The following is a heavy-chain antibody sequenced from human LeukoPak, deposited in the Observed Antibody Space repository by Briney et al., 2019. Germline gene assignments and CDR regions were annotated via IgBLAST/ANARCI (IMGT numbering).Heavy chain of an antibody. V-gene: IGHV3-7*03. CDR2: INGDGSHS. CDR3: VKNSGWYCLDY. J-gene: IGHJ4*02. Sequence: GGSLRLSCAASGFTFSSYAMSWVRQAPGKGLERVADINGDGSHSYCVDSVKGRFTLSRDNAKNSLFLQMNSLRAEDTAVYYCVKNSGWYCLDYWGQGTLVTVSS. D-gene: IGHD6-13*01. CDR1: GFTFSSYA.